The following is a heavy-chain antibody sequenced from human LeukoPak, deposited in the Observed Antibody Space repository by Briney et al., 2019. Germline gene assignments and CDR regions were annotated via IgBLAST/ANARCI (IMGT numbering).Heavy chain of an antibody. CDR2: NYYSGST. J-gene: IGHJ5*02. D-gene: IGHD3-22*01. V-gene: IGHV4-39*06. Sequence: SETQSLTCTVSGGSISSSSYYGGRIHRPPGKGLVRIWSNYYSGSTYYNPALKIRVTISVYTSNNQFAQELSAVTGPDRALQYGESVLTYYEEVDVWGKGTLVTVSS. CDR3: ESVLTYYEEVDV. CDR1: GGSISSSSYY.